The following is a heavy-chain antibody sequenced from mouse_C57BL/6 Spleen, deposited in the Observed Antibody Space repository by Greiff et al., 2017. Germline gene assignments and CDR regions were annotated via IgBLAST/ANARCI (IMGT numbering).Heavy chain of an antibody. J-gene: IGHJ1*03. Sequence: QVQLKESGAELVRPGASVKLSCKASGYTFTDYYINWVKQRPGQGLEWIARIYPGSGNTYYNEKFKGKATLTAEKSSSTAYMQLSSLTSEDSAVYFCAREGVITTVVAPYWYFDVWGTGTTVTVSS. CDR3: AREGVITTVVAPYWYFDV. CDR2: IYPGSGNT. D-gene: IGHD1-1*01. CDR1: GYTFTDYY. V-gene: IGHV1-76*01.